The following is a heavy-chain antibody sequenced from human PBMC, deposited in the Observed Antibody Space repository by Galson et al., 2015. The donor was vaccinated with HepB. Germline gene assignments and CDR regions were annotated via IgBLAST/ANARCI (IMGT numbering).Heavy chain of an antibody. D-gene: IGHD3-22*01. Sequence: SLRLSCAASGFTFSNAWMSWVRQAPGKGLEWVGRIKSKTDGGTTDYAAPVKGRFTISRDDSKNTLYLQMNSLKTEDTAVYYCTTDPITMIVVWSGNYYFDYWGQGTLVTVSS. V-gene: IGHV3-15*01. J-gene: IGHJ4*02. CDR1: GFTFSNAW. CDR2: IKSKTDGGTT. CDR3: TTDPITMIVVWSGNYYFDY.